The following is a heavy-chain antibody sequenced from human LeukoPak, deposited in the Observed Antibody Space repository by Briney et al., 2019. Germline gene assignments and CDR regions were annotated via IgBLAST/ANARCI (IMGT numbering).Heavy chain of an antibody. V-gene: IGHV3-7*01. Sequence: GGSLRLSCAASGFTFNYYWMSWVRQAPGKGLEWVANISQHGSEKHYVDSVKGRFTSSGYNAKNSLYLQMNSLRAEDTAVYYCARGTIAVVGIDYWGQGNLVTVSS. D-gene: IGHD6-19*01. CDR1: GFTFNYYW. CDR2: ISQHGSEK. CDR3: ARGTIAVVGIDY. J-gene: IGHJ4*02.